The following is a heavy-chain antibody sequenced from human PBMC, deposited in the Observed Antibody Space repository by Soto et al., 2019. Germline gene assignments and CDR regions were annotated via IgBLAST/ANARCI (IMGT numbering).Heavy chain of an antibody. CDR2: ISSSSSYI. D-gene: IGHD3-3*01. V-gene: IGHV3-21*01. Sequence: LRLSCAASGFTFSSYSMNWVRQAPGKGLEWVSSISSSSSYIYYADSVKGRFTISRDNAKNSLYLQMNSLRAEDTAVYYCARDPNTYYDFWSGPPAYGMDVWGQGTTVTVSS. CDR3: ARDPNTYYDFWSGPPAYGMDV. CDR1: GFTFSSYS. J-gene: IGHJ6*02.